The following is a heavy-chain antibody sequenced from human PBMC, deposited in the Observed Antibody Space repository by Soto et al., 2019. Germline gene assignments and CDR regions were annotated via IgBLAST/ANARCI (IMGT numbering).Heavy chain of an antibody. CDR2: INAGNGNT. V-gene: IGHV1-3*01. CDR3: ARSIVVVTARDY. Sequence: QVQLVQSGAEAKKPGASVKVSCKASGYTFTSYAMHWVRQAPGQRLEWMGWINAGNGNTKYSQKFQGRVTITRDTSASTAYMELSSLRSEDTAVYYCARSIVVVTARDYWGQGTLVTVAS. CDR1: GYTFTSYA. J-gene: IGHJ4*02. D-gene: IGHD2-21*02.